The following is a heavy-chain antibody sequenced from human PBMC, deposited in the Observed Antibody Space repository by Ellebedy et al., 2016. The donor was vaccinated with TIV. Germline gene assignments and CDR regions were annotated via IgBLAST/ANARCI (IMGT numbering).Heavy chain of an antibody. Sequence: SVKVSCXASGGTFSSYAISWVRQAPGQGLEWMGGIIPIFGTANYAQKFQGRVTITADESTSTAYMELSSLRSEDTAVYYCARDFDNSHYGMDVWGQGTTVTVSS. CDR3: ARDFDNSHYGMDV. V-gene: IGHV1-69*13. CDR1: GGTFSSYA. D-gene: IGHD3-9*01. J-gene: IGHJ6*02. CDR2: IIPIFGTA.